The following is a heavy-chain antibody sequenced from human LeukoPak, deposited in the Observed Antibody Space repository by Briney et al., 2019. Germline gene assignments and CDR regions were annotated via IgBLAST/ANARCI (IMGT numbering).Heavy chain of an antibody. CDR1: GLTLSRYS. CDR3: AKSSSWLYYFDY. J-gene: IGHJ4*02. V-gene: IGHV3-48*02. D-gene: IGHD6-13*01. Sequence: GESLTLSCAASGLTLSRYSMKWLGPPPGKGLEWVSYISSSSSTIYYADSVKGRFTISRDNAKNSLYLQMNSLRDEDTAVYYCAKSSSWLYYFDYWGQGTLVTVSS. CDR2: ISSSSSTI.